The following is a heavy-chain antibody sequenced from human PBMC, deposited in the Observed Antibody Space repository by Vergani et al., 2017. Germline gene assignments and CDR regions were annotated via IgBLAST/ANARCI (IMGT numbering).Heavy chain of an antibody. Sequence: QVQLVQSGAEVKKPGASVKVSCKASGYTFTSYDINWVRQATGQGLEWMGWMNPNSGNTVYAQKFQGRVTITRNTSISTAYMELSSLRSEDTAVYYCARLRIVGATDYYYGMDVWGQGTTVTVSS. J-gene: IGHJ6*02. CDR2: MNPNSGNT. CDR3: ARLRIVGATDYYYGMDV. D-gene: IGHD1-26*01. CDR1: GYTFTSYD. V-gene: IGHV1-8*03.